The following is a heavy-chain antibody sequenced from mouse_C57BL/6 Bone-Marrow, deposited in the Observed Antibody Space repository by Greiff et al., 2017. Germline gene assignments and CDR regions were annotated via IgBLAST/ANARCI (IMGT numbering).Heavy chain of an antibody. Sequence: LQESGAELARPGASVKLSCKASGYTFTSYGISWVKQRTGQGLEWIGAIYPRNGNTYYNEKFTGKATLTADKSSSTAYMELRSLTSEDSAVYFCARVRDYYGSSYPFAYWGQGTLVTVSA. J-gene: IGHJ3*01. CDR1: GYTFTSYG. CDR2: IYPRNGNT. D-gene: IGHD1-1*01. CDR3: ARVRDYYGSSYPFAY. V-gene: IGHV1-81*01.